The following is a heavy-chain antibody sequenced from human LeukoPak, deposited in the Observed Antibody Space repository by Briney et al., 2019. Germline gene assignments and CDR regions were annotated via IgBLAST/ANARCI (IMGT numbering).Heavy chain of an antibody. Sequence: PGGSLRLSCAASGFTFSSYAMTWVRLAPGKGLDWVSVISGSGDTTYYADSVRGRFSITRDNSKSTLYVQMNSLRAEDTAVYYCAREVGNGLDVWGQGTTVTVSS. CDR3: AREVGNGLDV. D-gene: IGHD1-26*01. CDR1: GFTFSSYA. V-gene: IGHV3-23*01. J-gene: IGHJ6*02. CDR2: ISGSGDTT.